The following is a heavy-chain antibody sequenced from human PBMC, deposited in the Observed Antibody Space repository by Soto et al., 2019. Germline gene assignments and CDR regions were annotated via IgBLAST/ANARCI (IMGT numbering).Heavy chain of an antibody. V-gene: IGHV5-51*01. J-gene: IGHJ6*02. D-gene: IGHD2-15*01. CDR1: GYNFANYW. Sequence: GESLKISCKGSGYNFANYWIGWVRQMPGKGLEWMGIIYPGDSDIRYNPSFQGQVTISADKSISTAHLQWSSLKASDTAIYYCARYGISGCSGGNCYTSYFYYGMDVWGQGTTVTAP. CDR2: IYPGDSDI. CDR3: ARYGISGCSGGNCYTSYFYYGMDV.